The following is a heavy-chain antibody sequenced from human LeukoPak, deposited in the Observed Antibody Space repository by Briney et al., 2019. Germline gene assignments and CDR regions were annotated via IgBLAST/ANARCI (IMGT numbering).Heavy chain of an antibody. CDR3: ARFIAVAGGSRALDI. CDR2: ISPGSDFT. CDR1: GFFFGDFG. D-gene: IGHD6-19*01. V-gene: IGHV3-21*04. J-gene: IGHJ3*02. Sequence: GGSLRLSCAASGFFFGDFGMNWVRQSPGKGLEWVSSISPGSDFTYYADSMKGRFTISRDNAKSSLYLQMNSLRADDTAVYYCARFIAVAGGSRALDIWGRGTMVTVSS.